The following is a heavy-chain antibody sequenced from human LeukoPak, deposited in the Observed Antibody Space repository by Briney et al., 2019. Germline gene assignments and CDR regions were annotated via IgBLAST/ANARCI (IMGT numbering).Heavy chain of an antibody. CDR2: IYYSGST. CDR3: ARAGLGELYRSYYYYYDMDV. D-gene: IGHD2-2*02. CDR1: GGSISSYY. Sequence: SETLSLTCTVSGGSISSYYWSWIRQPPGKGLEWIGYIYYSGSTNYNPSLKSRVTISVDTSKNQFSLKLSSVTAADTAVSYCARAGLGELYRSYYYYYDMDVWGQGTTVTVSS. V-gene: IGHV4-59*01. J-gene: IGHJ6*02.